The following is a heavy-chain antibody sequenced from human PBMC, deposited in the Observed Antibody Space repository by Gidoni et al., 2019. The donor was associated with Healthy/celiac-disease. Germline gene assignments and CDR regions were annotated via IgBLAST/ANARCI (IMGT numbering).Heavy chain of an antibody. D-gene: IGHD1-26*01. V-gene: IGHV3-74*01. CDR1: GFTFSSYW. CDR2: INSDGSST. Sequence: EVQLVESGGGLVQPGGSLRLPCAASGFTFSSYWMHWVRQAPGKGLVWVSRINSDGSSTSYADSVKGRFTISRDNAKNTLYLQMNSLRAEDTAVYYCARDSPDQFESGSYPDYWGQGTLVTVSS. CDR3: ARDSPDQFESGSYPDY. J-gene: IGHJ4*02.